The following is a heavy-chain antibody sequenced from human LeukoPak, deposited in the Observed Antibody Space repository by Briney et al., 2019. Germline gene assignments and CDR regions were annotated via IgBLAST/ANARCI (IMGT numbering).Heavy chain of an antibody. V-gene: IGHV3-15*01. CDR1: GFTFNTAW. J-gene: IGHJ4*02. CDR2: IKSRAGGGTA. CDR3: ATEFYRDGYNY. D-gene: IGHD5-24*01. Sequence: GGSLRLSCAASGFTFNTAWLTWVRQTPGKGLEWVGHIKSRAGGGTADYAAPAKGRFTVSRDDSTTMVYLQMNSLKPEDSAVYYCATEFYRDGYNYWGQGTLVTVSS.